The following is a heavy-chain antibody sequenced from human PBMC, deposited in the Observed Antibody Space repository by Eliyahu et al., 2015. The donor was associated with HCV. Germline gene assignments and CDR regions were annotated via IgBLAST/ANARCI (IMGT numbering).Heavy chain of an antibody. CDR2: IIPIFGKA. J-gene: IGHJ4*02. V-gene: IGHV1-69*06. Sequence: TFSNYAFSWVRQAPGQGLEWMGGIIPIFGKAKYPQRFQGRVTITADTSTSTAYMELSSLRSEDTAVYYCARGYGSGSYFSDYWGQGTLVTVSS. CDR1: TFSNYA. CDR3: ARGYGSGSYFSDY. D-gene: IGHD3-10*01.